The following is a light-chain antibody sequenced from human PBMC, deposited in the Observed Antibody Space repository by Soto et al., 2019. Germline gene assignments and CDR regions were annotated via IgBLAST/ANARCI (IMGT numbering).Light chain of an antibody. V-gene: IGKV1-5*01. Sequence: DIQMTQSPSTLSASVGDRVTITCRASQSISSWLAWYQQKQGKAPKLLIYDASSLESGVPARFSGSGPGTELTLTISCLQPDDFAYYYCQQYNSYWTFGQGTKVEIK. CDR3: QQYNSYWT. J-gene: IGKJ1*01. CDR2: DAS. CDR1: QSISSW.